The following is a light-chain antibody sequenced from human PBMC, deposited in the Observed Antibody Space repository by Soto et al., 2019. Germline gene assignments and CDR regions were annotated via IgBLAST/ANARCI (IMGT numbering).Light chain of an antibody. CDR3: QQTYRTPYT. CDR2: VAS. Sequence: DIQMTQSPSSLSTSVGDAVTITCRASQNIYSYLNWYQQKPGKAPRLLIYVASSLQSGVPSRVRGSGSCTDFTLTISSLQLEDFATYYCQQTYRTPYTFGQGTKVEIK. V-gene: IGKV1-39*01. CDR1: QNIYSY. J-gene: IGKJ2*01.